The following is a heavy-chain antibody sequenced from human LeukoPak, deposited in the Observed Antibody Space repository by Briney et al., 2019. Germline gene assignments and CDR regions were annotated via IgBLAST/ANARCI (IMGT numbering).Heavy chain of an antibody. Sequence: SGGSLRLSCAASGFTFSSYGMHWVRQAPGKGLEWVAFIRYDGSNKYYADSVKGRFTISRDNSKNTLYLQMNSLRAEDTAVYYCAKDRALTGLPTYNDYWGQGTLVTVSS. D-gene: IGHD3-9*01. CDR1: GFTFSSYG. CDR3: AKDRALTGLPTYNDY. CDR2: IRYDGSNK. V-gene: IGHV3-30*02. J-gene: IGHJ4*02.